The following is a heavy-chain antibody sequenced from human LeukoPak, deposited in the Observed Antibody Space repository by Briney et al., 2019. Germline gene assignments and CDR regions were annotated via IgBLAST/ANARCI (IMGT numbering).Heavy chain of an antibody. V-gene: IGHV1-46*01. J-gene: IGHJ5*02. Sequence: GASVKVSCKASGYTFTNNFMHWVRQAPRQGLEWMGIINPSGDNTWYAQKFQGRVTMTRDMATSTDYMEVSSLRSEDTAVYYCARDNSVGDSAWWFDPWGQGTLVTVSS. CDR3: ARDNSVGDSAWWFDP. D-gene: IGHD5-12*01. CDR2: INPSGDNT. CDR1: GYTFTNNF.